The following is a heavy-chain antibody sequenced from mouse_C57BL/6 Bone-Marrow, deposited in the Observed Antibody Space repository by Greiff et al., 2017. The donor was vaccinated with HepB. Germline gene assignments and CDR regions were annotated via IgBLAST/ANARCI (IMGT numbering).Heavy chain of an antibody. CDR2: ISGGGGNT. CDR3: ARLITTVVAHFDY. V-gene: IGHV5-9*01. D-gene: IGHD1-1*01. Sequence: DVKLVESGEGLVKPGGSLKLSCAASGFTFSSYTMSWVRQTPEKRLEWVATISGGGGNTYYPDSVKGRFTISRDNAKNTLYLQMSSLRSEDTALYYCARLITTVVAHFDYWGQGTTLTVSS. CDR1: GFTFSSYT. J-gene: IGHJ2*01.